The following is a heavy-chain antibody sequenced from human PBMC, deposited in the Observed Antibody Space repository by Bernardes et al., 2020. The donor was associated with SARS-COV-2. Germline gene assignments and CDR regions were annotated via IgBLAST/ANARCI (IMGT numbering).Heavy chain of an antibody. CDR3: ARGLQSTPLVDY. CDR1: GFTFSTSN. D-gene: IGHD4-4*01. J-gene: IGHJ4*02. Sequence: GGSLRLSCAASGFTFSTSNMNWLRQAPGKGLEWVSSISPDSDYTYYADSVKGRFTISRDNAKRSLYVQMNSLRAEDTAVYYCARGLQSTPLVDYWGQGTLVTVSS. V-gene: IGHV3-21*01. CDR2: ISPDSDYT.